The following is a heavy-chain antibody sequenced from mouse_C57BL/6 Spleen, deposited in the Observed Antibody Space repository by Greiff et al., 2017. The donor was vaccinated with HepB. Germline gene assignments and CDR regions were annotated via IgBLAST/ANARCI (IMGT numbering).Heavy chain of an antibody. D-gene: IGHD1-1*01. Sequence: VQLQQSGPELVKPGASVKISCKASGYTFTDYYMNWVKQTPGKSLEWIGDINPNNGGTSYNQKFKGKATLTVDKSSSTAYMELRSLTSEDSAVYYWASGFITTLYYFDYWGQGTTLTVSS. CDR3: ASGFITTLYYFDY. CDR2: INPNNGGT. V-gene: IGHV1-26*01. J-gene: IGHJ2*01. CDR1: GYTFTDYY.